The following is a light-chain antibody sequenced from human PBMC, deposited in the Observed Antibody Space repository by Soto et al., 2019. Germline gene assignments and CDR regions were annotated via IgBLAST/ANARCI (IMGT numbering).Light chain of an antibody. Sequence: QSVLTQPPSASGTPGQRVTISCSGSSSNIGSKSVNWYQQLPGTAPKLLILNNSQRPSGVPDRFSGSKSGTSASLAISGLQSEDEADYYCAAWDDSLSGPVFGGGTKLTVL. CDR3: AAWDDSLSGPV. V-gene: IGLV1-44*01. J-gene: IGLJ3*02. CDR2: NNS. CDR1: SSNIGSKS.